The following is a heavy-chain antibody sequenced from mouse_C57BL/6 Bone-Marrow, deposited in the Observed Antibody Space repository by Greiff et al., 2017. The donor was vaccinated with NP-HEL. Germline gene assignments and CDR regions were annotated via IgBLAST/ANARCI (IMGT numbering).Heavy chain of an antibody. Sequence: EVKLVESVAELVRPGASVKLSCTASGFNIKNTYMHWVKQRPEQGLEWIGRIDPANGNTKYAPKFQGKATITADTSSNTAYLQLSSLTSEDTAIYYCALITTVVATDAMDYWGQGTSVTVSS. CDR3: ALITTVVATDAMDY. CDR1: GFNIKNTY. CDR2: IDPANGNT. V-gene: IGHV14-3*01. J-gene: IGHJ4*01. D-gene: IGHD1-1*01.